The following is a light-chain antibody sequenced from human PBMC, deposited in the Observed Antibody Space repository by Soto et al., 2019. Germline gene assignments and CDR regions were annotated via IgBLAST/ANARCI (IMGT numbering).Light chain of an antibody. V-gene: IGLV1-47*01. CDR3: ASWDDSLRGYV. CDR1: SSNIGSNY. CDR2: RSH. Sequence: QSVLTQPPSASGTPGQRVTISCSGSSSNIGSNYVSWFQHLPGTAPKVLIYRSHQRPSGVPDRFSGSKSGTSASLAISGLRSEDKADYYCASWDDSLRGYVFGTGTKLTVL. J-gene: IGLJ1*01.